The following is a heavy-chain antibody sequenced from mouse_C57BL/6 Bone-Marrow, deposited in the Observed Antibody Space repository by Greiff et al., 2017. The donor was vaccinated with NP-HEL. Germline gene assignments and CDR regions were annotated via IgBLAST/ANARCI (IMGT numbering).Heavy chain of an antibody. D-gene: IGHD2-5*01. V-gene: IGHV1-7*01. Sequence: VQLQQSGAELAKPGASVKLSCKASGYTFTSYWMHWVKQRPGQGLEWIGYINPSSVYTKYNQKFKYKATLTADKSYSTAYMQLSSLTYGDSAVYYCSSEFYYSKGLAYWGQGTLVTVSA. CDR3: SSEFYYSKGLAY. J-gene: IGHJ3*01. CDR2: INPSSVYT. CDR1: GYTFTSYW.